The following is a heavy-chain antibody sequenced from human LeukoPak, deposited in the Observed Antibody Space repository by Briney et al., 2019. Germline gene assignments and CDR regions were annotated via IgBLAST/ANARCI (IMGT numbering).Heavy chain of an antibody. V-gene: IGHV1-46*01. Sequence: GASVKVSCKASGYTFTSYYMHWVRQAPGQGLEWMGIINPSGGSTSYAQKFQGRVTMTRDTSTSTAYMELRSLRSDDTAVYYCARAFMITFGEDYYYYGMDVWGQGTTVTVSS. CDR2: INPSGGST. CDR3: ARAFMITFGEDYYYYGMDV. D-gene: IGHD3-16*01. CDR1: GYTFTSYY. J-gene: IGHJ6*02.